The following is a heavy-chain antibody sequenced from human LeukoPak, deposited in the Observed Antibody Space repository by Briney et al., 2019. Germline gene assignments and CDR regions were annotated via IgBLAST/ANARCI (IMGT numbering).Heavy chain of an antibody. D-gene: IGHD7-27*01. CDR2: IYYSGST. V-gene: IGHV4-59*08. J-gene: IGHJ4*02. CDR1: GGSISSYY. Sequence: SETLSLTCTVSGGSISSYYWSWIRQPPGKGLEWIGYIYYSGSTNYNPSLKSRATISVDTSRNQISLKLTSVTAADTAVYYCARHLTRNWGYYFDYWGQGTLVTVSS. CDR3: ARHLTRNWGYYFDY.